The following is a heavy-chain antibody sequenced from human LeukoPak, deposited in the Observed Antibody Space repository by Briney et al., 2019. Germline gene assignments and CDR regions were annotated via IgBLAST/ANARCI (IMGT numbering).Heavy chain of an antibody. Sequence: SETLSLTCTVSGVSISSYYWSWIRQTAGNGLEWIGRIYPGEGIYATANTYYNPSLKSRVSMSGATSKNQVTLRLNSVTAADTAIYYCARDPTTVTTMFDPWGQGTLVTVSS. CDR1: GVSISSYY. D-gene: IGHD4-17*01. CDR3: ARDPTTVTTMFDP. CDR2: IYPGEGIYATANT. J-gene: IGHJ5*02. V-gene: IGHV4-4*07.